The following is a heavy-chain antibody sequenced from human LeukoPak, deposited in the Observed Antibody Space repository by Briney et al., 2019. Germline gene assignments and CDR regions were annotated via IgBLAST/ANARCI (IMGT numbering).Heavy chain of an antibody. CDR1: GGSISSYY. D-gene: IGHD5-24*01. CDR3: ARQPGGEMANALDY. V-gene: IGHV4-59*08. Sequence: SETLSLTCTVSGGSISSYYWSWIRQPPGKGLEWIGYIIYSGGTNYNPSLKSRVTISVDTSKNQFSLKLSSVTAADTAVYFCARQPGGEMANALDYWGQGTLVTVSS. J-gene: IGHJ4*02. CDR2: IIYSGGT.